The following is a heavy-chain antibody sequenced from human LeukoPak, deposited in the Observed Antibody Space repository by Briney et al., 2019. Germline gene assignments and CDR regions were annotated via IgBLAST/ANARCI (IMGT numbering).Heavy chain of an antibody. CDR3: ARGSSSGSYYLDY. V-gene: IGHV4-59*01. CDR1: GGSISSYY. J-gene: IGHJ4*02. Sequence: SETLSLTCTVSGGSISSYYWSWIRQPPGKGLEWVGYNYYSGDTNYNPSLQSRVTISVDTSKNQFSLKLTSVTAADTAVYFCARGSSSGSYYLDYWGQGALVTVSS. D-gene: IGHD3-22*01. CDR2: NYYSGDT.